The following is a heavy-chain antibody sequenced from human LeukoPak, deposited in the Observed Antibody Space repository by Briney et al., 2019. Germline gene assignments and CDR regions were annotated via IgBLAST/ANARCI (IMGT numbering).Heavy chain of an antibody. D-gene: IGHD3-10*01. Sequence: ASVKVSCKASGYTFTSYGISWVRQAPGQGLEWMGWISAYNGNTNYAQKLQGRVTMTTDTSTSTAYMELRSLRSDDTAVYYCARDQYYYGSGSKDYWGQGTLVTVSS. CDR3: ARDQYYYGSGSKDY. V-gene: IGHV1-18*01. CDR1: GYTFTSYG. J-gene: IGHJ4*02. CDR2: ISAYNGNT.